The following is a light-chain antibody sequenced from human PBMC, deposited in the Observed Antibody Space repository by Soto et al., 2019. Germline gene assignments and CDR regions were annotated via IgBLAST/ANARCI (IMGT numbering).Light chain of an antibody. CDR2: NNN. J-gene: IGLJ1*01. CDR3: AAWDDSLNGYV. Sequence: QSVLTQPPSASGTPGQRVTISCSGGSSNIGTNAVNWYQQLPGTAPKLLIYNNNQRPSGVPDRFSGSKSGTSASLAISGLLSEDEADYYCAAWDDSLNGYVLGTGTKLTVL. V-gene: IGLV1-44*01. CDR1: SSNIGTNA.